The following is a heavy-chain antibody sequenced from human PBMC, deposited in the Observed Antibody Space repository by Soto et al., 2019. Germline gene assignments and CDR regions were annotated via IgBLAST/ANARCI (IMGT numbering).Heavy chain of an antibody. D-gene: IGHD2-2*03. CDR3: ARALDIVVVPAAPNDYYYYYGMDV. CDR1: GGTFSSYA. CDR2: IIPIFGTA. Sequence: QVQLVQSGAEVKKPGSSVKVSCKASGGTFSSYAISWVRQAPGQGLEWMGGIIPIFGTANYAQKFQGRVKITADESTGTAYMELSSLRSEDPAVYDCARALDIVVVPAAPNDYYYYYGMDVWGQGTTVTVSS. V-gene: IGHV1-69*01. J-gene: IGHJ6*02.